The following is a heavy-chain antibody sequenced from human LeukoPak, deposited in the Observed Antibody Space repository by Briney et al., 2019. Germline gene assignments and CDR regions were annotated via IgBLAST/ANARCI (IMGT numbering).Heavy chain of an antibody. CDR2: IWYDGSNK. D-gene: IGHD6-13*01. J-gene: IGHJ6*02. CDR1: GFTFSSYG. Sequence: GGSLRLSCAASGFTFSSYGMHWVRQAPGKGLEWVAVIWYDGSNKYYADSVKGRFTISRDNSKNTLYLQMNSLRAEDTAVYYCARGRAVLWAGYSSSWVLRDYYYYGMDVWGQGTTVTVSS. V-gene: IGHV3-33*01. CDR3: ARGRAVLWAGYSSSWVLRDYYYYGMDV.